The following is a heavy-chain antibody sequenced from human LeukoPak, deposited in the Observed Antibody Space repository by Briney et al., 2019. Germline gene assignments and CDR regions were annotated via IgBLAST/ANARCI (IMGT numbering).Heavy chain of an antibody. CDR2: ISSSGTII. CDR3: ARDWWLDP. Sequence: PGGSLRLSCAASGFIFSSYEMTWVRQAPGKGLEWVSYISSSGTIIYYADSVKGRFTISRDNAKNSLYLQMNSLRAEDTAVYYCARDWWLDPWGQGTLVTVSS. CDR1: GFIFSSYE. J-gene: IGHJ5*02. V-gene: IGHV3-48*03.